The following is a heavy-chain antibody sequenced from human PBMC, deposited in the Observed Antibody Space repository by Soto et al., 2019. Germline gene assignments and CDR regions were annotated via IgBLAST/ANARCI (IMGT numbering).Heavy chain of an antibody. CDR3: ATGDSRSRLDS. D-gene: IGHD3-22*01. J-gene: IGHJ5*01. Sequence: ASVKVSCKISGYTLTEISMHWVRLPPGKGLEWMGGLDPEDGETIYAQNFQGRVTVTEDTSTDTAYMELSSLRYDDTAVYYCATGDSRSRLDSWGQGTPVTVSS. V-gene: IGHV1-24*01. CDR2: LDPEDGET. CDR1: GYTLTEIS.